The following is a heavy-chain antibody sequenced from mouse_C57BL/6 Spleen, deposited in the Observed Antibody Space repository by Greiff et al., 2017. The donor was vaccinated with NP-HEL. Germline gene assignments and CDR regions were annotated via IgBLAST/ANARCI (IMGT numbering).Heavy chain of an antibody. Sequence: EVKLMESGGGLVQPGGSLSLSCAASGFTFTDYYMSWVRQPPGKALEWLGFIRNKANGYTTEYSASVKGRFTISRDNSQSILYLQMNALRAEDSATYYCARWCYYYGSSWGNAMDYWGQGTSVTVSS. CDR2: IRNKANGYTT. CDR1: GFTFTDYY. CDR3: ARWCYYYGSSWGNAMDY. V-gene: IGHV7-3*01. D-gene: IGHD1-1*01. J-gene: IGHJ4*01.